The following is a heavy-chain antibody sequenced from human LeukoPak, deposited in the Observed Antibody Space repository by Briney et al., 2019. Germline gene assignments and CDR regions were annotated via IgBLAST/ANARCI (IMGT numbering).Heavy chain of an antibody. Sequence: GGSLRLSCAASGFSFSSYAMSWVRQAPGKGLEWVSAISGSGGNTYYADSMRGRFTISRDNSKNTLYLQMNSLRAEDTAIYYCAKVSWANYFDYWGQGTLVTVSS. J-gene: IGHJ4*02. CDR3: AKVSWANYFDY. D-gene: IGHD6-13*01. CDR1: GFSFSSYA. V-gene: IGHV3-23*01. CDR2: ISGSGGNT.